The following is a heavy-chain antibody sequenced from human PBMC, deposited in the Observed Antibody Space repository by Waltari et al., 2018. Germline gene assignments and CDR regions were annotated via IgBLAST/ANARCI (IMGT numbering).Heavy chain of an antibody. V-gene: IGHV3-33*01. CDR3: ARETYDAFDI. CDR1: GFTFSSYG. CDR2: IWYDGINK. J-gene: IGHJ3*02. Sequence: QVQLVESGGGVVQPGRSLRLSCAASGFTFSSYGMHWVRQAPGKGLEWVAVIWYDGINKYYADSVKGRFTISRDNSKNTLYLQMTSLRAEDTAVYYCARETYDAFDIWGQGTMVTVSS.